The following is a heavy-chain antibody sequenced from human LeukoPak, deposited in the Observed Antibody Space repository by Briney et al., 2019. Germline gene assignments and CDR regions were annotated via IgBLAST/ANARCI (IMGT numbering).Heavy chain of an antibody. CDR2: INWNGGST. CDR3: ARWYDSSGYYYVFSYFDY. J-gene: IGHJ4*02. D-gene: IGHD3-22*01. V-gene: IGHV3-20*04. CDR1: GFTFDDYG. Sequence: GGSLRLSCAASGFTFDDYGMSWVRQAPGKGLEWVSGINWNGGSTGYADSVKGRFTISRDNAKNSLYLQMNSLRAEDTALYYCARWYDSSGYYYVFSYFDYWGQGTLVTVSS.